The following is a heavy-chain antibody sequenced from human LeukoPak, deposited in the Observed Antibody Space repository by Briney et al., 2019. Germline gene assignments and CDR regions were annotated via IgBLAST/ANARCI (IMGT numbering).Heavy chain of an antibody. CDR3: ARSCGSYCSHKVPSDY. CDR2: IKTDGTTT. V-gene: IGHV3-74*03. CDR1: GFTFSDYW. Sequence: GGSLRLSCAASGFTFSDYWMHWVRQAPGKGLVWVARIKTDGTTTTYADSVKGRFTISRDNAKKTPYMGMTSVRGEDTGVYYCARSCGSYCSHKVPSDYLGQGTPVTVPS. D-gene: IGHD2-21*02. J-gene: IGHJ4*02.